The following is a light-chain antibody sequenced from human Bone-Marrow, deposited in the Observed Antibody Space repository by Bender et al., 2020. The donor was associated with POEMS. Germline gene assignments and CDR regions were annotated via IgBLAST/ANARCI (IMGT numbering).Light chain of an antibody. Sequence: QSVLTQPPSVSEAPGQRVTISCTGSSSNIGADYGVHWYKQLPGTAPKLLIYGYNNRPSGVPDRFSGSKSGTSASLAITGLQAEDEGDYYCQSYDNSLGGWVFGGGTKLTVL. J-gene: IGLJ3*02. CDR1: SSNIGADYG. CDR3: QSYDNSLGGWV. CDR2: GYN. V-gene: IGLV1-40*01.